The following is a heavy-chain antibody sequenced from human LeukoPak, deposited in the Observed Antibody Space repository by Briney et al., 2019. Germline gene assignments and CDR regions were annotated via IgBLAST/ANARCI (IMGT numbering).Heavy chain of an antibody. V-gene: IGHV3-23*01. CDR3: AKGKAEAYPYNFDN. CDR2: MTLTGSRT. J-gene: IGHJ4*02. D-gene: IGHD1-1*01. Sequence: GGSLRLSCAASGFSFSSYAMSWVRQAPGKGREWVATMTLTGSRTYFPDSVKGRFTLSRDNSKSMLYLQMNSLRAENTALYYCAKGKAEAYPYNFDNWGQGILVTVSS. CDR1: GFSFSSYA.